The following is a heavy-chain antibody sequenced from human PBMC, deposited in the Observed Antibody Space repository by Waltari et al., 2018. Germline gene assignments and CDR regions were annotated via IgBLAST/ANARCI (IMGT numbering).Heavy chain of an antibody. Sequence: EVQLLESGGGLVQPGGSRRRSWAASGWVFGTFAMSWVRRALGKGLEWVSGISGSAGTTFYADSVKGRFTISRDNSKNTLSLQMISLRADDTAVYYCAKDGNQWLVTFFDHWGQGTLVSVSS. CDR3: AKDGNQWLVTFFDH. D-gene: IGHD6-19*01. CDR1: GWVFGTFA. J-gene: IGHJ4*02. V-gene: IGHV3-23*01. CDR2: ISGSAGTT.